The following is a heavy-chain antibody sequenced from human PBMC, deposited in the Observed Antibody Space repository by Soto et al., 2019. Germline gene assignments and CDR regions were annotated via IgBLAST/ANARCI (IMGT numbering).Heavy chain of an antibody. CDR2: MNPKSGQK. V-gene: IGHV1-8*01. CDR3: ARGGTGLGEWGY. Sequence: ASVKVSCKASGYTFTSYNINWVRQASGQGLEWLGWMNPKSGQKAYVEKFQGRVTMTANTSISTAYMELSSLRSDDTAVYYCARGGTGLGEWGYWGQGTLVTVSS. D-gene: IGHD3-10*01. CDR1: GYTFTSYN. J-gene: IGHJ4*02.